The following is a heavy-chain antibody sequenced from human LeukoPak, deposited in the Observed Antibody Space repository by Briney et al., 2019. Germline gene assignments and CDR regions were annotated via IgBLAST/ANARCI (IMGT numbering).Heavy chain of an antibody. CDR1: GGTFSSYA. CDR3: ARTAYSSGWSPRTVFDY. V-gene: IGHV1-69*13. J-gene: IGHJ4*02. CDR2: IIPIFGTA. D-gene: IGHD6-19*01. Sequence: SVKVSCKASGGTFSSYAISWVRQAPGQGLEWMGGIIPIFGTANYAQKFQGRVTITADESTSTAYMELSSLRSEDTAVYYCARTAYSSGWSPRTVFDYWGQETLVTVSS.